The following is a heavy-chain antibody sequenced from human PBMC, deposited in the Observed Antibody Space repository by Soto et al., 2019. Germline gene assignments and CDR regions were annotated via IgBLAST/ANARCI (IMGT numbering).Heavy chain of an antibody. J-gene: IGHJ4*02. CDR2: IYHSGSP. CDR3: VTLPHRIVVTRLRMPS. D-gene: IGHD2-21*01. Sequence: SETLSPPWSVSGGSLSDTNWWTWLRQTPGKGGEWIGEIYHSGSPTYSTSLRGRATISVDKSNNQFSLRLRYVTAADTAVYYCVTLPHRIVVTRLRMPSRAQRIPVTVSS. V-gene: IGHV4-4*02. CDR1: GGSLSDTNW.